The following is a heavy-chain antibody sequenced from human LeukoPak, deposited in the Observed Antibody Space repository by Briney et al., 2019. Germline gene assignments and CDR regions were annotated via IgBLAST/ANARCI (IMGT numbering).Heavy chain of an antibody. CDR2: VSAYNGNT. J-gene: IGHJ4*02. CDR3: ARDGLYYYGSGSYVPFDY. CDR1: GGTFSSYA. V-gene: IGHV1-18*01. Sequence: GASVKVSCKASGGTFSSYAISWVRQAPGQGLEWMGWVSAYNGNTNYAQKLQGRVTMTTDTSTSTAYMELRSLRSDDTAVYYCARDGLYYYGSGSYVPFDYWGQGTLVTVSS. D-gene: IGHD3-10*01.